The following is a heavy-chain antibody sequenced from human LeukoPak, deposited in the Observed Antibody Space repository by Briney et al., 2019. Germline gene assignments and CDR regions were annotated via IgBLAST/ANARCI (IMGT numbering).Heavy chain of an antibody. J-gene: IGHJ6*02. D-gene: IGHD3-22*01. CDR2: ISYDGSNK. CDR3: ASITMIVVVTTDYYGMDV. CDR1: GFTFSSYA. V-gene: IGHV3-30-3*01. Sequence: PGGSLRLSCAASGFTFSSYAMHWVRQAPGKGLEWVAVISYDGSNKYYADSVKGRFTISRDNSKNTLYLQMNSLRAEDTAVYHCASITMIVVVTTDYYGMDVWGQGTTVTVSS.